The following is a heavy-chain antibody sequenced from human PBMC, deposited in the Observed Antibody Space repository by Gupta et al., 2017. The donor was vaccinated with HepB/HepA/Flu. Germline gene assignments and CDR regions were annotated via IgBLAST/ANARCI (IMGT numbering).Heavy chain of an antibody. D-gene: IGHD4-17*01. V-gene: IGHV3-74*01. Sequence: EVWLGESGGAPVQPGGSLRLPCDASEFTLSNYCMHWFRQAPGKGLVWVSRINPYGSRIPYADSVQGRFTISRDNAKKTLFLEMNNQKSEDTAVYYCGRDAFGERDYWGQGVLVTVSS. CDR2: INPYGSRI. CDR1: EFTLSNYC. J-gene: IGHJ4*02. CDR3: GRDAFGERDY.